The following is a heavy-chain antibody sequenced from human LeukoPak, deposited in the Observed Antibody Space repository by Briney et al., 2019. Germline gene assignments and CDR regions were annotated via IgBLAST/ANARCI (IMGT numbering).Heavy chain of an antibody. D-gene: IGHD6-19*01. Sequence: ASVKVSCKASGYSFTSSVISWVRQAPGQGLEWMGWISAYNGNTNYAQKLQGRVTMTTDTSTSTAYMELRSLRSDDTAVYYCARFGLGKHIEVAGIPFDIWGQGTMVTVSS. CDR2: ISAYNGNT. CDR3: ARFGLGKHIEVAGIPFDI. V-gene: IGHV1-18*01. J-gene: IGHJ3*02. CDR1: GYSFTSSV.